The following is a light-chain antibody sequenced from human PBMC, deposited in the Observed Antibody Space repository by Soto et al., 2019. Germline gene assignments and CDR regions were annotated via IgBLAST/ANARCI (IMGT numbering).Light chain of an antibody. CDR2: LGS. J-gene: IGKJ5*01. CDR3: MQALQTPPAT. CDR1: QSLLHSNGYNY. Sequence: DIVMTQSPLSLPVTPGEPASISCRSSQSLLHSNGYNYLDWYLQKPGQSPQLLIYLGSNRASGVPDMFSGSGAGTDFTLKISRVEAEDVGVYYCMQALQTPPATFGQGTRLEIK. V-gene: IGKV2-28*01.